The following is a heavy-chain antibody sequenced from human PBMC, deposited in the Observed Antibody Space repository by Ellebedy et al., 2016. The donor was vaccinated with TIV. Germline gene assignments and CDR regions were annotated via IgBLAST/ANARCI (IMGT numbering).Heavy chain of an antibody. CDR2: FDPENGET. J-gene: IGHJ4*02. CDR1: GYTLTELS. Sequence: ASVKVSXXVSGYTLTELSMHWVRQAPGKGLEWMGGFDPENGETIYAQKFQGRVTMTEDTSTDTAYMELSSLRSEDTAVYYCATALPNDGYYFDYWGQGTLVTVSS. CDR3: ATALPNDGYYFDY. V-gene: IGHV1-24*01. D-gene: IGHD3-16*01.